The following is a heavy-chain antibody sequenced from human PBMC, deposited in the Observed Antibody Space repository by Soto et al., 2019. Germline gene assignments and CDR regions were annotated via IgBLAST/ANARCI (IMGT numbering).Heavy chain of an antibody. V-gene: IGHV4-59*12. J-gene: IGHJ4*02. CDR2: IYYSGST. D-gene: IGHD5-18*01. CDR3: AREGNLGRWIQPLDF. CDR1: GGSISSYY. Sequence: SETLSLTCTVSGGSISSYYWSWIRQPPGKGLEWIGNIYYSGSTNYSPSLKSRVTISVDTSKNQFSLRLISVTAADTAIYFCAREGNLGRWIQPLDFWGQGTLVTVSS.